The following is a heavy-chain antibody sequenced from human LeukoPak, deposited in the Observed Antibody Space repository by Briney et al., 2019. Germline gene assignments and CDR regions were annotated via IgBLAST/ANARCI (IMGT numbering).Heavy chain of an antibody. Sequence: PSETLSLTCTVSGGSISSGSYYWSWIRQPAGKGLEWIGRIYTSGSTNYNPSLKSRVTISVDTSKNQFSLKLSSVTAADTAVYYCARDPPPEWELQPRDYWGQGTLVTVSS. CDR3: ARDPPPEWELQPRDY. D-gene: IGHD1-26*01. J-gene: IGHJ4*02. CDR2: IYTSGST. CDR1: GGSISSGSYY. V-gene: IGHV4-61*02.